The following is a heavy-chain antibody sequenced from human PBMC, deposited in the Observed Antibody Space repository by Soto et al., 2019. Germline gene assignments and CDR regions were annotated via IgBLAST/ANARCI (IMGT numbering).Heavy chain of an antibody. CDR3: ARCSYYDSSGYYYVVSFFDY. V-gene: IGHV3-30-3*01. CDR2: ISYDGSNK. CDR1: GFTFSSYA. D-gene: IGHD3-22*01. J-gene: IGHJ4*02. Sequence: HPGGSLRLSCAASGFTFSSYAMHWVRQAPGKGLEWVAVISYDGSNKYYADSVKGRFTISRDNSKNTLYLQMNSLRAEDTAVYYCARCSYYDSSGYYYVVSFFDYWGQGTLVTVSS.